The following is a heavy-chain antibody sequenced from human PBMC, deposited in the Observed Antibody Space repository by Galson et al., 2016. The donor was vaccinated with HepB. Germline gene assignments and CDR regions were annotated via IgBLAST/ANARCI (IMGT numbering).Heavy chain of an antibody. CDR1: GGAVTRGDDY. CDR3: ARGGSSFWGSNYPRPIDY. V-gene: IGHV4-31*03. CDR2: IYFGGST. J-gene: IGHJ4*02. D-gene: IGHD6-13*01. Sequence: TLSLTCSVSGGAVTRGDDYWSWIRQHPGKGLEWIGCIYFGGSTYYNPSFQRRVSISADTSRNEFSLRMTAVTAADTAIYFCARGGSSFWGSNYPRPIDYWGQGTLVTVSS.